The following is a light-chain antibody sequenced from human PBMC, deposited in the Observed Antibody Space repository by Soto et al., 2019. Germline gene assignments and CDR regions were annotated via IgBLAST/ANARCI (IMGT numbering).Light chain of an antibody. J-gene: IGLJ1*01. CDR1: SSDVGSYNL. CDR2: EGS. CDR3: CSYARSSSYV. V-gene: IGLV2-23*01. Sequence: QSALTQPASVSGSPGQSITISCTGTSSDVGSYNLVSWYQQRPGKAPKLIIYEGSKRPSGVSNRFFGSKFGYTASLTLSGLQAEDEADYYCCSYARSSSYVFGTGTKLTVL.